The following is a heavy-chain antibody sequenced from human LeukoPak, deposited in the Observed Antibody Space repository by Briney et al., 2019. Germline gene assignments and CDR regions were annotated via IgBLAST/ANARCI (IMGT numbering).Heavy chain of an antibody. CDR2: ISYDGSNK. D-gene: IGHD3-3*01. CDR3: ARDGSYDFWSGYYYYYYYMDV. Sequence: GGSLRLSCAASGFTFSSYAMHWIRQAPGKGLEWVAVISYDGSNKYYADSVKGRFTISRDNSKNTLYLQMNSLRAEDTAVYYCARDGSYDFWSGYYYYYYYMDVWGKGTTVTVSS. V-gene: IGHV3-30*01. CDR1: GFTFSSYA. J-gene: IGHJ6*03.